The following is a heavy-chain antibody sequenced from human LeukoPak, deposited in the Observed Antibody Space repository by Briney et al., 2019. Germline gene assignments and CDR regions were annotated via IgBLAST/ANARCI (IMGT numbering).Heavy chain of an antibody. CDR2: IYPLDSDT. D-gene: IGHD3-10*01. CDR1: GYSFSNYW. CDR3: ARHAGLSREFWFDS. V-gene: IGHV5-51*01. J-gene: IGHJ5*01. Sequence: GESLKIPCKGSGYSFSNYWIAWVRQMPGKGLEWMGIIYPLDSDTTYSPSFQGQVTISADKSKSTAYLQWSSLKASDTAIYYCARHAGLSREFWFDSWGQGTQVTVSS.